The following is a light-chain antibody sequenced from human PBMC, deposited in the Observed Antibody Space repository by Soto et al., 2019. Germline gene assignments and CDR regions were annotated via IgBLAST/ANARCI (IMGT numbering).Light chain of an antibody. CDR1: SGHSSYI. V-gene: IGLV4-60*02. J-gene: IGLJ3*02. CDR2: LEGSGSY. CDR3: ETWDSKIPGV. Sequence: QLVLTQSSSASASLGSSVKLTCTLSSGHSSYIIAWHQQQPGKAPRYLMKLEGSGSYNKGSGVPDRFSGSSSGADRYLTISNLQFEDEADYYCETWDSKIPGVFGGGTKLTVL.